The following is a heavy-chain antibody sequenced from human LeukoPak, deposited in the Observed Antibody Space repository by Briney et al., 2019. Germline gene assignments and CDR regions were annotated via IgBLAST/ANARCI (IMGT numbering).Heavy chain of an antibody. J-gene: IGHJ6*02. CDR2: INHNGNVN. CDR3: ARGGGLDV. Sequence: GSLRLSCAASGFTFSSYWMNWARQAPGKGLEWVASINHNGNVNYYVDSVKGRFTISRDNAKNSLYLQMSNLRAEDTAVYFCARGGGLDVWGQGATVTVSS. CDR1: GFTFSSYW. V-gene: IGHV3-7*03. D-gene: IGHD3-16*01.